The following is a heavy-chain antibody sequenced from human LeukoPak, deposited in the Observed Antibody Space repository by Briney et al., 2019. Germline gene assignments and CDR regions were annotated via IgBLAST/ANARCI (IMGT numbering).Heavy chain of an antibody. CDR1: GGSISSYY. J-gene: IGHJ4*02. CDR2: IYYSGST. Sequence: PSETLSLTCTVSGGSISSYYWSWIRQPPGKGLEWIGYIYYSGSTNYNPSLKSRVTISVDKSKNQFSLKLSSVTAADTAVYYCARAAPIDDSSGYYYDYWGQGTLVTVSS. D-gene: IGHD3-22*01. CDR3: ARAAPIDDSSGYYYDY. V-gene: IGHV4-59*12.